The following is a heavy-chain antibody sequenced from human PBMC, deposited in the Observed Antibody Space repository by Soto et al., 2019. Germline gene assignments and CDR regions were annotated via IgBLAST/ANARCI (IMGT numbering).Heavy chain of an antibody. CDR1: GFTFSRDG. J-gene: IGHJ4*02. Sequence: GGSLRLSCAASGFTFSRDGMSWVRQAPGKGLEWVSLVTDNGRSTYYADSVKGRFTISRDNTKNTLFLQMNSLRAEDTAVYYCAKERATTTAFDYWGQGTLVTVSS. D-gene: IGHD4-17*01. CDR2: VTDNGRST. CDR3: AKERATTTAFDY. V-gene: IGHV3-23*01.